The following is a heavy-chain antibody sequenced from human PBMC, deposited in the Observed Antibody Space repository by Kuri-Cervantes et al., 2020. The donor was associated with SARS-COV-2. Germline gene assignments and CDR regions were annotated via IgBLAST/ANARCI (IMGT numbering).Heavy chain of an antibody. Sequence: GSLRLSCTVSGGSISSSYWSWIRQHPGKGLEWIGYIYYSGSVSYNPSLMSRVTISVDTSKNQLSLRLTSVTAADTAVYYCTTVTPTSVFDFWGQGTLVTVSS. D-gene: IGHD4-17*01. CDR1: GGSISSSY. J-gene: IGHJ4*02. V-gene: IGHV4-59*01. CDR3: TTVTPTSVFDF. CDR2: IYYSGSV.